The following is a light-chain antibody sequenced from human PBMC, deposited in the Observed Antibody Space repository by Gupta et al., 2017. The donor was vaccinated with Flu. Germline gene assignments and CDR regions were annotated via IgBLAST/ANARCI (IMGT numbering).Light chain of an antibody. CDR3: QVWDSSTGV. Sequence: SQGQTSGITCSGDKVGDKFACWYQQKPGQSPTLVIYQDTKRPSGIPERFSGSNSGNTATLTISGTQAMDEADYYCQVWDSSTGVFGGGTKVTVL. J-gene: IGLJ2*01. CDR2: QDT. V-gene: IGLV3-1*01. CDR1: KVGDKF.